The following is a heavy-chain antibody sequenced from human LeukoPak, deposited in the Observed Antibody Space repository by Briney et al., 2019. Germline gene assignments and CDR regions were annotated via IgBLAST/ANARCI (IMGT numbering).Heavy chain of an antibody. Sequence: GGSLRLSCAASGFTFSHYEMNWVRQAPGKGLEWISYISSSGSTIYYADSVKGRFTISRDNAKNSLYLQMNSLRAEDTAVYYCARAPDYDYVWGNYRLWGQGTMVTVSS. V-gene: IGHV3-48*03. CDR1: GFTFSHYE. CDR2: ISSSGSTI. D-gene: IGHD3-16*02. J-gene: IGHJ3*01. CDR3: ARAPDYDYVWGNYRL.